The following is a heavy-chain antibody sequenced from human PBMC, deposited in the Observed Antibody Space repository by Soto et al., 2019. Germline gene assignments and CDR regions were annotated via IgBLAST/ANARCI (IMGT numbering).Heavy chain of an antibody. D-gene: IGHD5-12*01. V-gene: IGHV4-4*02. CDR1: GGSISSSNW. CDR3: ARSRSLGGYDYLDY. CDR2: IYHSGGT. J-gene: IGHJ4*02. Sequence: QVQLQESGPGLVKPSGTLSLTCAVSGGSISSSNWWSWVRQPPGKGLAWIGEIYHSGGTNYNPSLKCRVAISVDMSKNQFSLKLNSVTAADTAVYYCARSRSLGGYDYLDYWGQGPLVTVSS.